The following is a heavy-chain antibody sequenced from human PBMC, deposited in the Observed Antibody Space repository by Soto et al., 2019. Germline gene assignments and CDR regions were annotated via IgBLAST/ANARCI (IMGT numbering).Heavy chain of an antibody. D-gene: IGHD2-15*01. CDR1: GGSINRNSYY. Sequence: QLQLQESGPGLVKPSETLSLTCTVSGGSINRNSYYWGWIRQPPGEGLEWIGSIYYSGNTYYNPSLKSRVTISIDTSKNQFSLKLNSVTAADTAVYYCARHRGTVIVVVVAALYYFDYWGQGTLVTVSS. J-gene: IGHJ4*02. CDR2: IYYSGNT. V-gene: IGHV4-39*01. CDR3: ARHRGTVIVVVVAALYYFDY.